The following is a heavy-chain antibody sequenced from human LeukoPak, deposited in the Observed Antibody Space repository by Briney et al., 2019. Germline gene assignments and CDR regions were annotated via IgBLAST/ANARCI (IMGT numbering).Heavy chain of an antibody. CDR1: GGTFSSYA. V-gene: IGHV1-69*05. CDR3: ARDRGTVTTALDY. J-gene: IGHJ4*02. CDR2: IIPIFGTA. Sequence: SVKVSCKASGGTFSSYAISWVRQAPGQGLEWMGGIIPIFGTANYAQKFRRRVTITTDESTSTAYMELSSLRSEDTAVYYCARDRGTVTTALDYWGQGTLVTVSS. D-gene: IGHD4-11*01.